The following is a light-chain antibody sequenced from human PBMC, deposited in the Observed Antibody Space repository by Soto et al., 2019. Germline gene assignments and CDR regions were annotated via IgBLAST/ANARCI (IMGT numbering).Light chain of an antibody. CDR3: SSYTSRTTYV. CDR2: GVN. V-gene: IGLV2-14*01. Sequence: QSALTQPASVSGSPGQSITISCTGTSSDIGDYNYVSWYQQRPEKAPELMIYGVNNRPPGVSNRFSGSKSGNTASLTISGLQAEDEADYYCSSYTSRTTYVFGTGTTVTVL. J-gene: IGLJ1*01. CDR1: SSDIGDYNY.